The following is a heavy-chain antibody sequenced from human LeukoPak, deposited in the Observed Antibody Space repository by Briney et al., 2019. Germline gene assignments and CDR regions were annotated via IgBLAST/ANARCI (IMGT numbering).Heavy chain of an antibody. Sequence: PGGSLRLSCAASGFTFSSYSMNWVRQAPGKGLEWVSSISSSSSYIYYADSVKGRFTISRDNAKNSLYLQMNSLRAEDTAVYYCATQYWPAAYGLRAFDIWGQGTTVTVSS. CDR1: GFTFSSYS. CDR3: ATQYWPAAYGLRAFDI. CDR2: ISSSSSYI. D-gene: IGHD2-2*01. V-gene: IGHV3-21*01. J-gene: IGHJ3*02.